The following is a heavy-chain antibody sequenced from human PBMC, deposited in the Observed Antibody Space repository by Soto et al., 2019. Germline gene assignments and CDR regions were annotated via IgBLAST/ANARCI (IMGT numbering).Heavy chain of an antibody. CDR1: GFTFTSQA. CDR2: VSNSCDGT. V-gene: IGHV3-23*01. CDR3: VKGISYLDY. Sequence: GGSLRLSCAASGFTFTSQAMSWVRQAPGKGRGWVAGVSNSCDGTYYTDSVKGRFSNSRDNSKNTLHRQMNSLRAEDTAVYYCVKGISYLDYWGQGTLVTVSS. J-gene: IGHJ4*01. D-gene: IGHD3-16*01.